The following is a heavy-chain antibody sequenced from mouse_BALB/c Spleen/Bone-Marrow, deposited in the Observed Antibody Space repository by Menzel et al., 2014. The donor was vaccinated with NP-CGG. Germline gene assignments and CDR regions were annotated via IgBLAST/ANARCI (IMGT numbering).Heavy chain of an antibody. CDR1: GFTFSSFG. CDR3: ARKGAMITHYYAMDY. V-gene: IGHV5-17*02. D-gene: IGHD2-4*01. Sequence: EVKLMESGGGLVQPGGSRKLSCAASGFTFSSFGMHWVRQAPEKGLEWVAYISNGSSPIYYADTVKGRFTISRDNPKNTLFLQMTGLRSEDTAMYYCARKGAMITHYYAMDYWGQGTSVTVSS. CDR2: ISNGSSPI. J-gene: IGHJ4*01.